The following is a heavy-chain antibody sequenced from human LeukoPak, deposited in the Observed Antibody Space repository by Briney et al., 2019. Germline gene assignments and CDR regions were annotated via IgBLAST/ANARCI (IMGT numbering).Heavy chain of an antibody. Sequence: SETLSLTCAVYGGSLSGYYWTWIRQPPGKGLEWIGEINHSGGTNYNPSLKSRVTISVDTSKNQFSLKLSSVTAADTAVYYCARGHPLLDYWGQGTLVTVSS. D-gene: IGHD2-21*02. V-gene: IGHV4-34*01. J-gene: IGHJ4*02. CDR3: ARGHPLLDY. CDR2: INHSGGT. CDR1: GGSLSGYY.